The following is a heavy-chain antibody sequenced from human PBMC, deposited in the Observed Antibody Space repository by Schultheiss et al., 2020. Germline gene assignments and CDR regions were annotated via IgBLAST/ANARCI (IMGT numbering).Heavy chain of an antibody. CDR2: ISGSGGST. Sequence: GESLKISCAASGFTFSSYAMSWVRQAPGKGLEWVSAISGSGGSTYYADSVKGRFTISRDNSKNTLYLQMNSLRAEDTAVYYCAKLITMIVVVTWGQGTLVTVSS. D-gene: IGHD3-22*01. CDR3: AKLITMIVVVT. CDR1: GFTFSSYA. V-gene: IGHV3-23*01. J-gene: IGHJ5*02.